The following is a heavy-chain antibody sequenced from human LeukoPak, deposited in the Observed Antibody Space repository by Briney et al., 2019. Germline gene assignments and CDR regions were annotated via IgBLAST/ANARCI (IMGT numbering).Heavy chain of an antibody. J-gene: IGHJ4*02. CDR1: GYTFTSYG. Sequence: ASVKVSCKASGYTFTSYGISWVRQPPGQGLEWMEWISAYSGNTKYAQNLQGRATMTTDTSTSTAYMELRSLRSDDTAVYYCARGYYYDSSGYYPDDYWGQGTLVTVSS. D-gene: IGHD3-22*01. CDR2: ISAYSGNT. V-gene: IGHV1-18*01. CDR3: ARGYYYDSSGYYPDDY.